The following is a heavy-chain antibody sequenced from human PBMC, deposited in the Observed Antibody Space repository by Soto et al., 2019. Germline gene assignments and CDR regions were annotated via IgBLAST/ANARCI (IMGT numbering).Heavy chain of an antibody. CDR2: INHSGST. V-gene: IGHV4-34*01. Sequence: PSETLSLTCAVYGGSFSGYYWSWIRQPPGKGLEWIGEINHSGSTNYNPSLKSRVTISVDTSKNQFSLKLSSMTAADTAVYYCATLRGEEGYCSSTSCYNSDYWGQGTLVTVSS. D-gene: IGHD2-2*02. CDR3: ATLRGEEGYCSSTSCYNSDY. CDR1: GGSFSGYY. J-gene: IGHJ4*02.